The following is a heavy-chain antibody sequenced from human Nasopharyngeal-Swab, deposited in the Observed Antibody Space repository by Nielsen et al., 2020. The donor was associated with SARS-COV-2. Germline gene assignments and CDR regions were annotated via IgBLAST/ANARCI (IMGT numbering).Heavy chain of an antibody. V-gene: IGHV1-69*06. CDR1: GGTFSSYA. J-gene: IGHJ6*02. CDR2: IIPIFGTA. D-gene: IGHD2-15*01. Sequence: SVKVSCKASGGTFSSYAISWVRQAPGQGLEWMGGIIPIFGTANYAQKFQGRVTITADKSTSTAYMELSSLRSEDTAVYYCASGHLVVVVVATNYYYGMDVWGQGTTVTVSS. CDR3: ASGHLVVVVVATNYYYGMDV.